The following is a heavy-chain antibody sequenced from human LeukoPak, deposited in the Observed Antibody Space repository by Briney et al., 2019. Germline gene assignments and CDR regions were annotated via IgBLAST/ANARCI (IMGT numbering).Heavy chain of an antibody. V-gene: IGHV3-23*01. Sequence: GGSLRLSCAASGFTFSSYAMSWVRQAPGKGLEWVSVISGRGESTYYTDSVKGRFTISRDNSKNTLYLQMNSLRAEDTAGYYGAKSGYNRFDYWGQGTRVTVSS. J-gene: IGHJ4*02. CDR1: GFTFSSYA. CDR3: AKSGYNRFDY. D-gene: IGHD5-24*01. CDR2: ISGRGEST.